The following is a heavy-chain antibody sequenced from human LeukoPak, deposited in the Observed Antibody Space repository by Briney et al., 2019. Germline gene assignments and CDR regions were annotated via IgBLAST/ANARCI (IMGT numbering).Heavy chain of an antibody. V-gene: IGHV3-48*04. CDR3: AGELSGYYE. J-gene: IGHJ4*02. D-gene: IGHD3-22*01. CDR1: GFTFSSYA. CDR2: ISSSSSTI. Sequence: GGSLRLSCAASGFTFSSYAMHWVRQAPGKGLEWVSYISSSSSTIYYADSVKGRFTISRDNAKNSLYLQMNSLRAEDTAVYYCAGELSGYYEWGQGTLVTVSS.